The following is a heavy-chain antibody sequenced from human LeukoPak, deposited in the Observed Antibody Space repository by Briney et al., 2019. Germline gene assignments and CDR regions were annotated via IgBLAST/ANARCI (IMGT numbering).Heavy chain of an antibody. CDR3: ATQYRDYYDSGSYYNWFDP. CDR2: IYYSGST. D-gene: IGHD3-10*01. CDR1: GGSIRNSSFY. J-gene: IGHJ5*02. V-gene: IGHV4-39*01. Sequence: PSETLSLTCTVSGGSIRNSSFYWGWIRQPPGKGLEWIGSIYYSGSTYYNPSLKTRVTMSVDTSKNQFSLKLSSVTATDTAMYFCATQYRDYYDSGSYYNWFDPCGQGTLVTVSS.